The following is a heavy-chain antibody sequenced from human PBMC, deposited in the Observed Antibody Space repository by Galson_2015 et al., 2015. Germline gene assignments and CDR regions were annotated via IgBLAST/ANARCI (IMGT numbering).Heavy chain of an antibody. CDR2: ISAYNGVT. Sequence: SVKVSCKASGYTFSTYGISWVRQAPGQGLEWMGWISAYNGVTNYAQKLQGRVTMTTDTSTSTAYMELRSLRSDDTAVYYCTRRNLYASGTYCWFDPWGQGTLVTVSS. V-gene: IGHV1-18*04. CDR3: TRRNLYASGTYCWFDP. J-gene: IGHJ5*02. D-gene: IGHD3-10*01. CDR1: GYTFSTYG.